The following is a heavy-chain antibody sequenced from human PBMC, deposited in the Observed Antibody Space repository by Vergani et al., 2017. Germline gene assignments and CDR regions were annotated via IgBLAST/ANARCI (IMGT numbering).Heavy chain of an antibody. J-gene: IGHJ6*02. D-gene: IGHD3-10*01. Sequence: QVQLVQSGAEVEKPGASVKVSCKASGYTFTGYYMHWVRQAPGQGLEWMGWINPNSGGTNYAQKFQGRVTMTWDTSISTAYMELSRLRSDDTAVYYCARAQLLWFGEVVPYNDYGMDVWGQGTTVTVSS. CDR1: GYTFTGYY. V-gene: IGHV1-2*02. CDR3: ARAQLLWFGEVVPYNDYGMDV. CDR2: INPNSGGT.